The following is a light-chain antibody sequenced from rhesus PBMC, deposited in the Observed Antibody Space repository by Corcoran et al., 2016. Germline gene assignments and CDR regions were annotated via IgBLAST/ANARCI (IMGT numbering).Light chain of an antibody. V-gene: IGKV3-42*02. Sequence: ETVVTQSPATLSLSPGERATLSCRASQSAGSNLAWYQQKPGQAPTLLIYQVFSRATGIPDSFSGSGSGTEFTLTISSLETEDVGVYYCQQYNNYRTFGQGTKVEIK. CDR3: QQYNNYRT. CDR2: QVF. CDR1: QSAGSN. J-gene: IGKJ1*01.